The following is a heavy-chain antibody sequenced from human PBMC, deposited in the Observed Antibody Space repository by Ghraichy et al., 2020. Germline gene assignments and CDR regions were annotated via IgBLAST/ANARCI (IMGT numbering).Heavy chain of an antibody. V-gene: IGHV2-5*01. CDR1: GFSLSTSGVG. J-gene: IGHJ5*02. CDR3: AHSITMVRGRRLNWFDP. D-gene: IGHD3-10*01. CDR2: IYWNDDK. Sequence: SGPTLVKPTQTLTLTCTFSGFSLSTSGVGVGWIRQPPGKALEWLALIYWNDDKRYSPSLKSRLTITKDTSKNQVVLTMTNMDPVDTATYYCAHSITMVRGRRLNWFDPWGQGTLVTVSS.